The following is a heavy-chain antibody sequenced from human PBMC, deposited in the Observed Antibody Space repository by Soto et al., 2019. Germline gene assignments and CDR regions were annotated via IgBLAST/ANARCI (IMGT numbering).Heavy chain of an antibody. V-gene: IGHV3-30*18. CDR3: ANLPGRRSGGSGSYYNLGNY. CDR1: GFTFSSYG. J-gene: IGHJ4*02. CDR2: ISYDGSNK. Sequence: PGGSLRLSCAASGFTFSSYGMHWVRQAPGKGLEWVAVISYDGSNKYYADSVKGRFTISRDNSKNTLYLQMNSLRAEDTAVYYCANLPGRRSGGSGSYYNLGNYWGQGTLVTVSS. D-gene: IGHD3-10*01.